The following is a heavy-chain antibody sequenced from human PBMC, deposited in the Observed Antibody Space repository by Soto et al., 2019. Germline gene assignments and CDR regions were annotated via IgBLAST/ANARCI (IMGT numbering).Heavy chain of an antibody. CDR2: IYPGDSDT. V-gene: IGHV5-51*01. Sequence: VESLKISCHGSGYAFSSYWIAWVRQMPWKGLERMGIIYPGDSDTRYSPSFQGQVTISVDKSITTAYLQWSSLKASDTAMYYCARGYCTATICDPWFDPWGQGTLVTVSS. CDR1: GYAFSSYW. D-gene: IGHD2-8*02. J-gene: IGHJ5*02. CDR3: ARGYCTATICDPWFDP.